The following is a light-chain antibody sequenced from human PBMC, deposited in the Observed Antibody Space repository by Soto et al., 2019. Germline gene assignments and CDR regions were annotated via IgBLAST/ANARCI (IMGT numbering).Light chain of an antibody. CDR3: QQYNRWPLT. Sequence: MTQSPPTLSGSAGERATLPCRASQTVSSWLAWYQQKPGKAPKLLIYRASTLTSGIPARFSGSGSGTEFTLTISSLQSEDFTAYYCQQYNRWPLTFGQGTKVDIK. CDR2: RAS. V-gene: IGKV1-5*03. J-gene: IGKJ1*01. CDR1: QTVSSW.